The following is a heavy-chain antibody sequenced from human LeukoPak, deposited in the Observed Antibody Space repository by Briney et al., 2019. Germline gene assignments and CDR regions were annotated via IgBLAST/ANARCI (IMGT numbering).Heavy chain of an antibody. D-gene: IGHD6-19*01. CDR1: GGSFSGYY. CDR3: ARHPGRQWLVSRAFDI. CDR2: INHSGST. J-gene: IGHJ3*02. Sequence: SETLSLTCAVYGGSFSGYYWSWIRQPPGEGLEWIGEINHSGSTNYNPSLKSRVTISVDTSKNQFSLKLSSVTAADTAVYYCARHPGRQWLVSRAFDIWGQGTMVTVSS. V-gene: IGHV4-34*01.